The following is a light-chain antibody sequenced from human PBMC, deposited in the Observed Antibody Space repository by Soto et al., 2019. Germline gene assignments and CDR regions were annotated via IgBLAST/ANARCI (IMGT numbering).Light chain of an antibody. J-gene: IGKJ5*01. Sequence: DIQMTQSPSTLSASVGDRVTITCRASQSISSWLAWYQQKPGKAPKLLIYQASGLESGVPSRFSGSGTGTEFTHTISSLQPDDFATYYCQQYNSYPITFGQGTRLEIK. CDR3: QQYNSYPIT. CDR2: QAS. V-gene: IGKV1-5*03. CDR1: QSISSW.